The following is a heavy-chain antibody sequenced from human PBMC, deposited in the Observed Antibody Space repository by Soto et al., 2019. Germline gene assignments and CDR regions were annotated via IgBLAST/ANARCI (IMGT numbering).Heavy chain of an antibody. CDR2: IYWNDDK. J-gene: IGHJ4*02. V-gene: IGHV2-5*01. Sequence: SGPTLVNPPQTLTLTCTFSGFSLSTSGVGVGWIRHPPGKALEWLALIYWNDDKRYSPSLKSRLTITKDTSKNQVVLTMTNMDPVDTATYYCAHSPAAKYYYDSSGYYYVKSNPFSFDYWGQGTLVTVSS. CDR1: GFSLSTSGVG. CDR3: AHSPAAKYYYDSSGYYYVKSNPFSFDY. D-gene: IGHD3-22*01.